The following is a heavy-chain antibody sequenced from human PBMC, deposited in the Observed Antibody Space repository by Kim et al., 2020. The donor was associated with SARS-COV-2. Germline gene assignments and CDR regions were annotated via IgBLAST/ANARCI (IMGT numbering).Heavy chain of an antibody. V-gene: IGHV4-59*01. CDR2: IFYSGGT. Sequence: SETLSHTCIVSSDSFSAYYWSWIRQIPGKRLEWIGYIFYSGGTNYNPSLKSRATISWDTSRNQFSLDLTSVTQADMAVYYCARSEGRASWHQFDYWGQG. CDR3: ARSEGRASWHQFDY. CDR1: SDSFSAYY. J-gene: IGHJ4*02.